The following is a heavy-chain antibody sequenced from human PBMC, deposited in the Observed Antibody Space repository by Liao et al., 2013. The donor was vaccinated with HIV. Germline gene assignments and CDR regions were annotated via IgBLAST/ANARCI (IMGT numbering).Heavy chain of an antibody. CDR1: GGSISNYY. CDR3: ARGTIFGPDY. V-gene: IGHV4-4*07. D-gene: IGHD3-3*01. CDR2: IYSSGST. J-gene: IGHJ4*02. Sequence: QLQLHESGPGLVKPSETLSLICTVSGGSISNYYWSWFRQPAGKGLEWIGRIYSSGSTNYNPSLKSRVTMSVDTSKNQFSLKLSSVTTADTAVYYCARGTIFGPDYWGQGTLVTVSS.